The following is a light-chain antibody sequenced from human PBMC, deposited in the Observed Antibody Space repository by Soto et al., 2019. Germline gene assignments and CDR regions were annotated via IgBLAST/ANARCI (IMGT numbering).Light chain of an antibody. V-gene: IGLV2-14*01. CDR1: RDDIGAYDY. CDR2: EVT. Sequence: QSALTQPASVAGSPGQSITISCAETRDDIGAYDYVSWYQQHPGNAPKLLVYEVTNRPSGVSDRFSGSKSGNTASLTISGLQAEDEADYYCNSYTNSSAVVFGGGTKVTVL. J-gene: IGLJ2*01. CDR3: NSYTNSSAVV.